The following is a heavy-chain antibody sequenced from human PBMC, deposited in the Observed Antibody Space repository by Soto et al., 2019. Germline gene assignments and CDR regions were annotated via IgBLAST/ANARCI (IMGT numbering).Heavy chain of an antibody. CDR1: GFTFSSYW. CDR3: AAHSSGWYGATFDY. Sequence: GGSLRLSCAASGFTFSSYWMSWVRQAPGKGLEWVANIKQDGSEKYYVDSVKGRFTISRDNAKNSLYLQMNSLRAEDTAVYYCAAHSSGWYGATFDYWGQGTLVTVSS. V-gene: IGHV3-7*01. CDR2: IKQDGSEK. J-gene: IGHJ4*02. D-gene: IGHD6-19*01.